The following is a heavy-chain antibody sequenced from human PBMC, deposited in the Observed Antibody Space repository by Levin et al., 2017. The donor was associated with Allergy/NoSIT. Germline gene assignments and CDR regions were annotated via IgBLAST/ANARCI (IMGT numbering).Heavy chain of an antibody. CDR3: ARVMSALSATGPEY. J-gene: IGHJ4*02. CDR2: IYYNGRT. CDR1: GGSISTSSYH. Sequence: SQTLSLTCTVSGGSISTSSYHWGWIRQPPGKGLEWIGNIYYNGRTYYNPSLKSRVTISIDTSKNQFFLNLTSVTAAETAVYYCARVMSALSATGPEYWGRGTSVAVSS. V-gene: IGHV4-39*07. D-gene: IGHD6-13*01.